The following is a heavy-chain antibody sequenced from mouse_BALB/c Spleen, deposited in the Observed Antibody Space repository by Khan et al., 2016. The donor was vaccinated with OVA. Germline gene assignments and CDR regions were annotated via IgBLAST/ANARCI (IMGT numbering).Heavy chain of an antibody. CDR2: ISTSSGNT. D-gene: IGHD2-3*01. J-gene: IGHJ2*01. Sequence: QIQLVQSGPELVRPGVSVKISCKGSGYTFTDYAMHWVKQSHAKSLEWIGLISTSSGNTNYKQKFKGKATMTVDKSSSTAYMELARLTSEDSAIYYCTGPAYDGYYDYWGQGTTLTVSS. CDR3: TGPAYDGYYDY. CDR1: GYTFTDYA. V-gene: IGHV1S137*01.